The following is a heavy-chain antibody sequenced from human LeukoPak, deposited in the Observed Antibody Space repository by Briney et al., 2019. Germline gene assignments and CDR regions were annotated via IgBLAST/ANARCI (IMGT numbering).Heavy chain of an antibody. Sequence: GSLRLSCAASGFTFTSYAMSWVRPAPGKGLGWVSAISGSGGSSYYADSVKSRFTISRDNSKNTLYLQMNSLRAEDTAVYYCARVAGDKNVGDYWGQGTLVTVSS. CDR1: GFTFTSYA. CDR2: ISGSGGSS. V-gene: IGHV3-23*01. D-gene: IGHD1-26*01. CDR3: ARVAGDKNVGDY. J-gene: IGHJ4*02.